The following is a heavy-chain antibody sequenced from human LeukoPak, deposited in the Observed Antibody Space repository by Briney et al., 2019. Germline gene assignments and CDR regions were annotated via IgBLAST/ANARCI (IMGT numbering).Heavy chain of an antibody. Sequence: SVKVSCKASGGTFSSYAISWVRQAPGQGLEWMGGIIPIFGTANYAQKFQGRVTITADESTSTAYMELSSLRSEDTAVYYCASQPPIAAAGNDYWGQGTLVTVSS. V-gene: IGHV1-69*13. J-gene: IGHJ4*02. CDR1: GGTFSSYA. CDR2: IIPIFGTA. CDR3: ASQPPIAAAGNDY. D-gene: IGHD6-13*01.